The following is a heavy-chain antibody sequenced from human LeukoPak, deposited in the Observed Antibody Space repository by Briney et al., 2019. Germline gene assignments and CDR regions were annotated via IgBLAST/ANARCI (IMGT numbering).Heavy chain of an antibody. D-gene: IGHD5-18*01. Sequence: PGGSLRLSCAASGSASGFSFSSYEMNWVRQAPGKGLEWVAYIGFGVIIYYEDSVKGRFTIFRDNARNSLSLQMNSLRVEDTAVYYCAGHTFTAMYWGQGTQVTVSS. CDR2: IGFGVII. CDR3: AGHTFTAMY. V-gene: IGHV3-48*03. J-gene: IGHJ4*02. CDR1: ASGFSFSSYE.